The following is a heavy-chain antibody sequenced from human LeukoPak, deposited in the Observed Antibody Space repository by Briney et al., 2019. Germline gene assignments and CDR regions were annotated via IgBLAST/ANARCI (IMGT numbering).Heavy chain of an antibody. CDR2: INQDGSDM. Sequence: GGSLRLSCVASGFTFSSYSMNWVRQAPGKGLEWVAKINQDGSDMYYVDSVKGRFFVSRDNARNLVYLQMNSLRVDDTAVYYCARDFPGIGRGTFDFWGQGTIIIVSS. J-gene: IGHJ3*01. CDR3: ARDFPGIGRGTFDF. CDR1: GFTFSSYS. D-gene: IGHD3-10*01. V-gene: IGHV3-7*03.